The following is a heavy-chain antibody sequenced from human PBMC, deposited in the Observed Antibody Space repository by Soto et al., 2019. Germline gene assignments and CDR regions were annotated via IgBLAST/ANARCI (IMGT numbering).Heavy chain of an antibody. Sequence: QVQLVQSGAEVKKPGASVKVSCEASGYIFTSFDIHWVRQAPGQGLEWMGWMNPNKGHTGYAEKFQGRVTMTRNTSMKIAYVELSSLRSDDTAVYYCARGPNYFDYWGQGTLVTVSS. CDR2: MNPNKGHT. V-gene: IGHV1-8*01. J-gene: IGHJ4*02. CDR3: ARGPNYFDY. CDR1: GYIFTSFD.